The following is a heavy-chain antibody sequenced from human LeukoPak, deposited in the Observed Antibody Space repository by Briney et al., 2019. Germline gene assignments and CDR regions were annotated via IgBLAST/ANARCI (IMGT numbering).Heavy chain of an antibody. CDR1: GGSFSGYY. V-gene: IGHV4-34*01. CDR3: ARDSPYCSGGSCYQDY. CDR2: INHSGST. Sequence: SETLSLTCAVYGGSFSGYYWIWIRQPPGKGLEWIGEINHSGSTNYNPSLKSRVTISVDTSKNQFSLKLSSVAPADTAVYYCARDSPYCSGGSCYQDYWGQGTLVTVSS. J-gene: IGHJ4*02. D-gene: IGHD2-15*01.